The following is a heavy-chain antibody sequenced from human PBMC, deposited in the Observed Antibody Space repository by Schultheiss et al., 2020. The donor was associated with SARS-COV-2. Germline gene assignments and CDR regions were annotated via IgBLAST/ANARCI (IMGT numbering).Heavy chain of an antibody. V-gene: IGHV3-66*01. Sequence: GGSLRLSCEAYGLNVSNNYMTWVRQAPGKGLEWVSVIYSGGNTHYADSVRGRFIISRDNSKNTLYLQMTSLRVEDTAMYYCVRDGPAASYGMDVWGQGTTVTVSS. D-gene: IGHD2-2*01. CDR1: GLNVSNNY. J-gene: IGHJ6*02. CDR2: IYSGGNT. CDR3: VRDGPAASYGMDV.